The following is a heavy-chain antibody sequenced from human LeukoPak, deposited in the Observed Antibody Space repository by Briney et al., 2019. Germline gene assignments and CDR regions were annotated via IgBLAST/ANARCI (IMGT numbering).Heavy chain of an antibody. CDR2: INQSGDT. CDR3: ARSYYDFWSGFYSDF. CDR1: GGSFSGHY. V-gene: IGHV4-34*01. J-gene: IGHJ4*02. Sequence: PSETLSLTCAVYGGSFSGHYWNWIRQSPGKGLEWLGEINQSGDTNYNPSLKSRVTISVDTSKNQFSLKLNSVTAADTALYFCARSYYDFWSGFYSDFWGQGALVTVSS. D-gene: IGHD3-3*01.